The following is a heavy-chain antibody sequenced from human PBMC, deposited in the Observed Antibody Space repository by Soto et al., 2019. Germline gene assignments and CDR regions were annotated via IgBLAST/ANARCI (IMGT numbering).Heavy chain of an antibody. CDR1: GYTFTGYY. V-gene: IGHV1-2*04. Sequence: ASVKVSCKASGYTFTGYYMHWVRQAPGQGLEWMGWINPNSGGTNYAQKFQGWVTMTRDTSISTAYMELSRLRSDDTAVYYCARVSMAYYYDSSGSDPFDYWGQGTLVTVS. J-gene: IGHJ4*02. CDR3: ARVSMAYYYDSSGSDPFDY. CDR2: INPNSGGT. D-gene: IGHD3-22*01.